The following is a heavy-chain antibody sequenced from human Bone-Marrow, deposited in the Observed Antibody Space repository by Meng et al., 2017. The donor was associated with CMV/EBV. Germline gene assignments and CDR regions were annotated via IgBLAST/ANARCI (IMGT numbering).Heavy chain of an antibody. V-gene: IGHV3-48*03. CDR2: ISSSGSTI. Sequence: GGSLRLSCAASGFTFSSYEMNWVRQAPGKGLEWVSYISSSGSTIYYADSVKGRFTISRDNAKNSLYLQMNSLRVEDTAVYYCARVEGYYAMDVWGQGTTVTVSS. J-gene: IGHJ6*02. CDR1: GFTFSSYE. CDR3: ARVEGYYAMDV.